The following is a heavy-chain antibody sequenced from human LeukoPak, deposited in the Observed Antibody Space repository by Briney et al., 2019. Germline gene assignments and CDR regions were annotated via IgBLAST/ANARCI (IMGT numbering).Heavy chain of an antibody. Sequence: GGSLRLSCAASGFTFSSYTMSWVRQASGKGLEWVSTITTSDGNTYYADSVKGRFTVSRDNSKNTLFLQMNSLRAEDTAVYYCAKDGGLWVSAHWGDSWGRGTLVTVFS. D-gene: IGHD7-27*01. CDR3: AKDGGLWVSAHWGDS. J-gene: IGHJ4*02. CDR1: GFTFSSYT. V-gene: IGHV3-23*01. CDR2: ITTSDGNT.